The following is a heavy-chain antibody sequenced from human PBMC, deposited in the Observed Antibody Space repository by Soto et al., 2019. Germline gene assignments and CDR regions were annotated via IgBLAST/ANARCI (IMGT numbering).Heavy chain of an antibody. Sequence: PSETLSLTCTVSGGSISSYYWSWIRQPPGKGLEWIGYIYYSGSTNYNPSLKSRVTISVDTSKNQFSLKLSSVTAADTAVYYCGRQWAQAATPIDYWGQGTPVTVSS. CDR2: IYYSGST. CDR1: GGSISSYY. CDR3: GRQWAQAATPIDY. J-gene: IGHJ4*02. D-gene: IGHD1-26*01. V-gene: IGHV4-59*01.